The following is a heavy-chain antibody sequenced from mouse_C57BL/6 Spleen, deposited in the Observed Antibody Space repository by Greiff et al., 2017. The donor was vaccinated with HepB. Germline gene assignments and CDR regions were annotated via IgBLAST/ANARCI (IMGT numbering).Heavy chain of an antibody. D-gene: IGHD3-1*01. Sequence: VKLMESGPGLVQPSQSLSITCTVSGFSLTSYGVHWVRQSPGKGLEWLGVIWSGGSTDYNAAFISRLSISKDNSKSQVFFKMNSLQADDTAIYYCARTPRGFYWYFDVWGTGTTVTVSS. V-gene: IGHV2-2*01. CDR1: GFSLTSYG. J-gene: IGHJ1*03. CDR3: ARTPRGFYWYFDV. CDR2: IWSGGST.